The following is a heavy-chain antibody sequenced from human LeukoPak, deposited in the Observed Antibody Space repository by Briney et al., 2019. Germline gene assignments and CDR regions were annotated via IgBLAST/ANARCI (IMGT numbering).Heavy chain of an antibody. J-gene: IGHJ4*02. CDR1: GFSISNYG. D-gene: IGHD4/OR15-4a*01. CDR3: ARGARGAYFDY. CDR2: IYGADTI. V-gene: IGHV3-66*01. Sequence: GGSLRLSCAGSGFSISNYGMNWVRQVPGKGLEWVSCIYGADTIYYADFVKDRFTISRDSNRNILYLQMNSLRADDTAVYYCARGARGAYFDYWGQGTLVTVSS.